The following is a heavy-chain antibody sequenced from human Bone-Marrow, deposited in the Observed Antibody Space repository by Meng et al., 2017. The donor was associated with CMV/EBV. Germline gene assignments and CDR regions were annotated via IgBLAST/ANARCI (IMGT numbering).Heavy chain of an antibody. V-gene: IGHV3-66*02. J-gene: IGHJ6*02. CDR2: IYSGGST. CDR1: GYTFTGYY. CDR3: ARRRTIFGVEYYYGMDV. D-gene: IGHD3-3*01. Sequence: SCKASGYTFTGYYMHWVRQAPGQGLEWVSVIYSGGSTYYADSVKGRFTISRDNSKNTLYLKMNSLRAEDTAVYYCARRRTIFGVEYYYGMDVWGQGTTVTVSS.